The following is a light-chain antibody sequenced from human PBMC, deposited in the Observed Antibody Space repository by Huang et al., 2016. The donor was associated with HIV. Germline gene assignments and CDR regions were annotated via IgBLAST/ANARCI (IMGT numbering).Light chain of an antibody. J-gene: IGKJ1*01. CDR3: QQYNNWPRT. Sequence: EIVMTQSSATLALSPGERATLSCRASQSVSSTLAWDQLKPCQAPRLLISAASNRAAGNPARFCGSGSGRELTLTISSLLSEVFAVYYCQQYNNWPRTFGQGTKVEIK. CDR1: QSVSST. CDR2: AAS. V-gene: IGKV3-15*01.